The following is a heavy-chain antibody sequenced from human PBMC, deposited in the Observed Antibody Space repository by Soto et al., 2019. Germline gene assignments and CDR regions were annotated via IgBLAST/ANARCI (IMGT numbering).Heavy chain of an antibody. V-gene: IGHV3-48*02. CDR2: ISSSSSTI. D-gene: IGHD3-3*01. Sequence: GGSLRLSXAASGFTFSSYSMNWVRQAPGKGLEWVSYISSSSSTIYYADSVKGRFTISRDNAKNSLYLQMNSLRDEDTAVYYCARQNEGFWSGYYCFDYWGQGTLVTVSS. CDR1: GFTFSSYS. CDR3: ARQNEGFWSGYYCFDY. J-gene: IGHJ4*02.